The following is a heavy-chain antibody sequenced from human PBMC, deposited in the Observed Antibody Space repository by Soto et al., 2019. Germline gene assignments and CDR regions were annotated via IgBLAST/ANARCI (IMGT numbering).Heavy chain of an antibody. Sequence: SETLSLTCTVSGGSVSGGSYYWNWIRQPPGKGLEWIGYIYYSGSTNYNPSLKSRVTISVDTSKNQFSLKLSSVTAADTAVYYCAREDRTAGMDVWGQGTTVTVSS. CDR3: AREDRTAGMDV. D-gene: IGHD1-1*01. J-gene: IGHJ6*02. V-gene: IGHV4-61*01. CDR1: GGSVSGGSYY. CDR2: IYYSGST.